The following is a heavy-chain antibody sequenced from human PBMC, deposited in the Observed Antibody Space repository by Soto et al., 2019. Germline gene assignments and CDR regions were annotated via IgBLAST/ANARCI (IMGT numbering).Heavy chain of an antibody. CDR3: ARVTMVIRDPVNFGVDV. CDR1: GFTISIPYS. V-gene: IGHV4-38-2*02. D-gene: IGHD4-17*01. CDR2: ISHTGTT. Sequence: SETLSLTCLVSGFTISIPYSWGWIRQPPGKGLEWIGSISHTGTTSYSPSLTSRVSISVDTSKKQVSPKLTSVTDEETAVYFSARVTMVIRDPVNFGVDVWGHGTTVTFFS. J-gene: IGHJ6*02.